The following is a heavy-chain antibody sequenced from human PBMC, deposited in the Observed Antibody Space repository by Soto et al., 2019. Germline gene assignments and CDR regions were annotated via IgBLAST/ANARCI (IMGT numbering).Heavy chain of an antibody. J-gene: IGHJ4*02. V-gene: IGHV4-34*01. Sequence: PSETLSLTCAVYGGSFSGYYWSWIRQPPGKGLEWIGEINHSGSTNYNPSLKSRVTISVDTSKNQFSLKLSSVTAADTAVYYCARANIVLMVCATSWRPFDYWGQGTLVTVSS. CDR2: INHSGST. CDR1: GGSFSGYY. CDR3: ARANIVLMVCATSWRPFDY. D-gene: IGHD2-8*01.